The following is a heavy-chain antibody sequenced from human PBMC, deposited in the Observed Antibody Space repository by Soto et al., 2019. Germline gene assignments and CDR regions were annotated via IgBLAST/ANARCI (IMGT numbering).Heavy chain of an antibody. Sequence: GGSLRLSCAASGFTFSSYGMHWVRQDPGKGLEWVAVISYDGSNKYYADSVKGRFTISRDNSKNTLYLQMNSLGAEDTAVYYCAQAKTPRLAGITGTAYYFDYWGQGTLVTVSS. D-gene: IGHD1-20*01. J-gene: IGHJ4*02. V-gene: IGHV3-30*18. CDR3: AQAKTPRLAGITGTAYYFDY. CDR1: GFTFSSYG. CDR2: ISYDGSNK.